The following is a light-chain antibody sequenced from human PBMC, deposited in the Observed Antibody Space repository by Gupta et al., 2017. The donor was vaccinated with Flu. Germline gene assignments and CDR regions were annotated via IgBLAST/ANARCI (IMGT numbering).Light chain of an antibody. CDR1: QSISSY. CDR3: QQSYSTPMVT. J-gene: IGKJ4*01. Sequence: SVGDRVTITCRASQSISSYLNWYQQKPGKAPKLLIYAASSLQSGVPSRFSGSGSGTDFTLTISSLQPEDFATYYCQQSYSTPMVTFGGGTKVEIK. CDR2: AAS. V-gene: IGKV1-39*01.